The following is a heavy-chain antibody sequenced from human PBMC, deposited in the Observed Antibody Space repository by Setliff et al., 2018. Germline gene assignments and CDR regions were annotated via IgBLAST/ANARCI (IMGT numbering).Heavy chain of an antibody. J-gene: IGHJ4*02. CDR1: GYTFSHSG. CDR2: ISVYSGNT. Sequence: ASVKVSCKASGYTFSHSGITWVRQAPGQGLEWMGWISVYSGNTNYAQKLQGRVTMTTDATTNTAYMELRGLTSDDTAIYYCSRLVRYCSKTTCQTASGAEVWGQGTLVTVSS. V-gene: IGHV1-18*01. D-gene: IGHD2-15*01. CDR3: SRLVRYCSKTTCQTASGAEV.